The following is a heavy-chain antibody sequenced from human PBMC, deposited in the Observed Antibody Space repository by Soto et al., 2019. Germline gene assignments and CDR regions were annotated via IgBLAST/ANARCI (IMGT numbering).Heavy chain of an antibody. CDR1: GFTFSSYA. CDR3: NTGYSSGWTNYYGMDV. Sequence: GGSLRLSCAASGFTFSSYAMSWVRQAPGKGLEWVSAISGSGGSTYYADSVKGRFTISRDNSKNTLYLQMNSLRAEDTAVYYCNTGYSSGWTNYYGMDVWGQGTTVTVSS. CDR2: ISGSGGST. D-gene: IGHD6-19*01. J-gene: IGHJ6*02. V-gene: IGHV3-23*01.